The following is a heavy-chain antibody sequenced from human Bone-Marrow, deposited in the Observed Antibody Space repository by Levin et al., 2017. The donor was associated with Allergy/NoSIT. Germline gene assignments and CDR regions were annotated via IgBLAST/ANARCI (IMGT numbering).Heavy chain of an antibody. CDR1: GFTFSSYG. Sequence: GESLKISCAASGFTFSSYGMHWARQPPGKGLEWVAIISSGESNKYYADSVKGRFTISRDNSKSTLYLQMNSLRPEDTAVYYCAKGPGVAPSWGQGTLVTVSS. CDR2: ISSGESNK. D-gene: IGHD2-15*01. CDR3: AKGPGVAPS. V-gene: IGHV3-30*18. J-gene: IGHJ5*02.